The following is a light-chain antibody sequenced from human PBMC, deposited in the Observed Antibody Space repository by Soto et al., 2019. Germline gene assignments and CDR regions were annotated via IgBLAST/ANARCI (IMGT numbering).Light chain of an antibody. CDR2: SAS. CDR1: QSISSW. J-gene: IGKJ4*01. CDR3: QQSYGTPRT. V-gene: IGKV1-39*01. Sequence: DIQTAQSSSSLSASVGDRGSNTCRASQSISSWLAWYQQKPGKAPKLLIYSASTLYSGVPSRFSGSGSGTDFALTIYSLQPEDFATYYCQQSYGTPRTFGGGTKVDIK.